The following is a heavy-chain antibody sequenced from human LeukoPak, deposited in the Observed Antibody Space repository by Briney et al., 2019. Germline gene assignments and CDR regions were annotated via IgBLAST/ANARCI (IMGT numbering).Heavy chain of an antibody. V-gene: IGHV5-51*01. CDR3: ARPGRATVTRLDY. J-gene: IGHJ4*02. Sequence: GESLKISCKGSGYSFTSYWVGWVRQMSGKGLEWMGTIYPGDSDTRYSPSFQGQVTISADKSISTAFLQWSSLKASDTAMYYCARPGRATVTRLDYWGQGTLVTVTS. CDR1: GYSFTSYW. D-gene: IGHD4-17*01. CDR2: IYPGDSDT.